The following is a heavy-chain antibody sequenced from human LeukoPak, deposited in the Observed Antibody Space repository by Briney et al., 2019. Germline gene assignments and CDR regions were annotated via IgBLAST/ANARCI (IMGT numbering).Heavy chain of an antibody. D-gene: IGHD3-10*01. J-gene: IGHJ4*02. CDR1: GYTFTSYD. V-gene: IGHV1-8*01. CDR2: MNPNSGNT. Sequence: ASVRVSCKASGYTFTSYDINWVRQATGQGLECMGWMNPNSGNTGYAQKFQGRVTMTRNTSISTAYMELSSLRSEDTAVYYCARGRFKRITMVRGVIIRGGYYFDYWGQGTLVTVSS. CDR3: ARGRFKRITMVRGVIIRGGYYFDY.